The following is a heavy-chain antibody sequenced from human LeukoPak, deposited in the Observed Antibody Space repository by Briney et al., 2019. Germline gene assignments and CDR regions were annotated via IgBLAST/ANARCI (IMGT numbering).Heavy chain of an antibody. CDR3: ARDGNQYYYDSSGYPYYFDY. V-gene: IGHV3-48*01. Sequence: PGGSLRLSCAASGFTFSSYSMNWVRQAPGKGLEWVSYISSSSSTIYYADSVKSRFTISRDNAKNSLYLQMNSLRAEDTAVYYCARDGNQYYYDSSGYPYYFDYWGQGTLVTVSS. CDR1: GFTFSSYS. D-gene: IGHD3-22*01. CDR2: ISSSSSTI. J-gene: IGHJ4*02.